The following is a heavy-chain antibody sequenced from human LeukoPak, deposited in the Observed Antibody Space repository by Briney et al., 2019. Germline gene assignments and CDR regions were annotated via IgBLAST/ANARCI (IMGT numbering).Heavy chain of an antibody. CDR2: ISGSGGST. J-gene: IGHJ6*03. CDR1: GFTFSSYA. Sequence: SGGSLRLSCAAPGFTFSSYAMSWVRQAPGKGLEWVSAISGSGGSTYYADSVKGRFTISRDNAKNSLYLQMNSLRAEDMAVYYCARESGYQLLSGYYYYMDVWGRGTTVTVSS. D-gene: IGHD2-2*01. V-gene: IGHV3-23*01. CDR3: ARESGYQLLSGYYYYMDV.